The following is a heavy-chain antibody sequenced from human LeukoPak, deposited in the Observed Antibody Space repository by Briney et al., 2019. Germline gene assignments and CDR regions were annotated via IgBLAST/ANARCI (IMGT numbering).Heavy chain of an antibody. D-gene: IGHD3-10*01. V-gene: IGHV3-30*18. CDR1: GFTFSSYG. CDR2: ISYDGSNK. Sequence: GGSLRLSCAASGFTFSSYGMHWVRQAPGKGLEWVAVISYDGSNKYYADSVKGRFTISRDNSKNTLYLQINSLRAEDTAVYYCAKEDSIHIGNYYGSGSYYNYFDYWGQGTLVTVSS. CDR3: AKEDSIHIGNYYGSGSYYNYFDY. J-gene: IGHJ4*02.